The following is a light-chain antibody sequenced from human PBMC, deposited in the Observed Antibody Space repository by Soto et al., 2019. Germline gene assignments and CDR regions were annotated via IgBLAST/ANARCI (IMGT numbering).Light chain of an antibody. CDR1: QGISNY. CDR2: GAS. V-gene: IGKV1-27*01. Sequence: DIQMTQSPSSLSASVGDRVTITCRAKQGISNYLAWYQQKPGKVPKLLIYGASTLQSGVPSRFSGSGPGTDFTLTISSLQPEDVATYYCQRYNSAPQLTFGGGTKVDI. J-gene: IGKJ4*01. CDR3: QRYNSAPQLT.